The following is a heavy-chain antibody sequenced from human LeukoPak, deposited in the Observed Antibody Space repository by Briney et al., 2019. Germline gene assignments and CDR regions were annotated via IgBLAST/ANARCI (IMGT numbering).Heavy chain of an antibody. CDR1: GGSISSGDYY. CDR2: IYYSGST. Sequence: TLSLTCTVSGGSISSGDYYWSWIRQPPGKGLEWIGYIYYSGSTYYNPSLKSRVTISVDTSKNQFSLKLSSVTAADTAVYYCARLSSGWNAYFDYWGQGTLVTVSS. J-gene: IGHJ4*02. D-gene: IGHD6-19*01. V-gene: IGHV4-30-4*08. CDR3: ARLSSGWNAYFDY.